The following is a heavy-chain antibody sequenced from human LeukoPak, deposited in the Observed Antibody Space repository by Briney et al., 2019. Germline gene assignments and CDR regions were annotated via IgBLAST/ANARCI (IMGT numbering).Heavy chain of an antibody. CDR1: GGSFSDYY. D-gene: IGHD5-24*01. CDR2: IYSSGST. V-gene: IGHV4-30-4*01. J-gene: IGHJ4*02. Sequence: SETLSLTCAVYGGSFSDYYWTWIRQPPGKGLEWIGYIYSSGSTYYNPSLKSRVTMSVDTSKNQFSLKLSSVTAADTAVYYCAREGLGYSPFDYWGQGTLVTVSS. CDR3: AREGLGYSPFDY.